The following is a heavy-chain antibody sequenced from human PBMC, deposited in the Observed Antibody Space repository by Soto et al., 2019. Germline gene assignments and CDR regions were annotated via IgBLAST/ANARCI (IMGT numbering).Heavy chain of an antibody. D-gene: IGHD1-26*01. Sequence: QVQLVESGGGVVQPGRSLRLSCAASGFTFSSYGMHWVRQAPGKGLEWVAVIWYDGSNKYYADSVKGRFTISRDNSKNTLYLQMNSLRAEDTAVYYCARDGIVGATPFDYWGQGTLVTVSS. CDR2: IWYDGSNK. J-gene: IGHJ4*02. V-gene: IGHV3-33*01. CDR3: ARDGIVGATPFDY. CDR1: GFTFSSYG.